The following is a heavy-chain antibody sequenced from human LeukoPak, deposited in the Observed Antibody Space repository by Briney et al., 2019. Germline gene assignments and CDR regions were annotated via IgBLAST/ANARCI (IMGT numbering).Heavy chain of an antibody. V-gene: IGHV1-3*01. J-gene: IGHJ3*02. CDR1: GYTFTSYA. CDR2: INAGNGNT. D-gene: IGHD3-10*01. CDR3: ARVLSDGSGSYDAFDI. Sequence: ASVKVSCKASGYTFTSYAMHWVRQAPGQRLEWMGWINAGNGNTKYSQKFQGRVTITRDTSASTAYMELSSPRSEDTAVYYCARVLSDGSGSYDAFDIWGQGTMVTVSS.